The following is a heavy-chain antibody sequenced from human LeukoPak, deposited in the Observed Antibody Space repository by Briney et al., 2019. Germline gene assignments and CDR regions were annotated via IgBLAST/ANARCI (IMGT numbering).Heavy chain of an antibody. Sequence: GGSLRLSCAASGFTLDDYAMHWVRQAPGKGLEWVSGISWNSGSIGYADSVKGRFTISRDNAKNSLYLQMNSLRAEDTALYYCAKERYYGSGSYPFDYWGQGTLVTVSS. CDR2: ISWNSGSI. CDR3: AKERYYGSGSYPFDY. J-gene: IGHJ4*02. V-gene: IGHV3-9*01. CDR1: GFTLDDYA. D-gene: IGHD3-10*01.